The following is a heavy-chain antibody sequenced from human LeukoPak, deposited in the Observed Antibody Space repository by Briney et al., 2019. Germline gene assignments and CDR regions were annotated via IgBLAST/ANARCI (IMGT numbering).Heavy chain of an antibody. Sequence: LAGGSLRLSCAASGFTFDYYAMHWVRHAPGKGLEWVSGISWNSGSIVYADSVKGRFTISRDNAKNSLHLQMNSLRAEDMALYYCAKVATRYFDSSGYYSHYFDYWGQGTLVTVSS. CDR3: AKVATRYFDSSGYYSHYFDY. V-gene: IGHV3-9*03. J-gene: IGHJ4*02. CDR1: GFTFDYYA. D-gene: IGHD3-22*01. CDR2: ISWNSGSI.